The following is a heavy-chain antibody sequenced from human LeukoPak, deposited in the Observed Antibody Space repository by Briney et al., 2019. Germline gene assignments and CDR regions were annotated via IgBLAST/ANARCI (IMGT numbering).Heavy chain of an antibody. V-gene: IGHV3-7*01. CDR3: AAPGGKYSSGWYASVSRKYYFDY. CDR2: IKQDGSEK. D-gene: IGHD6-19*01. CDR1: GFTFSSYW. J-gene: IGHJ4*02. Sequence: GGSLRLSCADSGFTFSSYWMSWVRQAPGKGLEWVANIKQDGSEKYYVDSVKGRFTISRDNAKNSLYLQMNSLRAEDTAVYYCAAPGGKYSSGWYASVSRKYYFDYWGQGTLVTVSS.